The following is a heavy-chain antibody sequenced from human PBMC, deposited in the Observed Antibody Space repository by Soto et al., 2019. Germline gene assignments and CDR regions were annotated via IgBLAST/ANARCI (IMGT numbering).Heavy chain of an antibody. J-gene: IGHJ4*02. Sequence: GGSLRLSCAASGFTFSSYWMSWVRQAPGKGLEWVANIKQDGSEKYYVDSVKGRFTISKDNAKNSLYMQMNSLRADDTAVYYCARFGGDTVAVAGTFYFDYWGQGTLVTVSS. D-gene: IGHD6-19*01. V-gene: IGHV3-7*01. CDR3: ARFGGDTVAVAGTFYFDY. CDR1: GFTFSSYW. CDR2: IKQDGSEK.